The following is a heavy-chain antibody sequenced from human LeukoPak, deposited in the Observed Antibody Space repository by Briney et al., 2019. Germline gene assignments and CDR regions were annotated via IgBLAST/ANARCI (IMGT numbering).Heavy chain of an antibody. J-gene: IGHJ6*02. V-gene: IGHV3-21*01. D-gene: IGHD3-9*01. CDR1: GFTFSIYS. Sequence: GGSLRLSCAASGFTFSIYSMNWVRQAPGRALEWVSSISSCRSYIYYADSVKGRFTISRDNAKNSLYLQMNSLRAEDTAVYYCARDPGLRYFDWLFPADYYGMDVWGQGTTVTVSS. CDR2: ISSCRSYI. CDR3: ARDPGLRYFDWLFPADYYGMDV.